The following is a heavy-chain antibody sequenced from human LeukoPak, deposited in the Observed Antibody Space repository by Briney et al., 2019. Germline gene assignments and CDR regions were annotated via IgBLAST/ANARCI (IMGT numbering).Heavy chain of an antibody. J-gene: IGHJ6*03. Sequence: SETLSLTCAVYGGSFNGYYWSWIRQPPGKGLEWIGEINHSGSTYYNPSLKSRVTISVDTSKNQFSLKLSSVTAADTAVYYCASSYYGSGSLTHYYYYYYYMDVWGKGTTVTVSS. V-gene: IGHV4-34*01. CDR1: GGSFNGYY. CDR2: INHSGST. CDR3: ASSYYGSGSLTHYYYYYYYMDV. D-gene: IGHD3-10*01.